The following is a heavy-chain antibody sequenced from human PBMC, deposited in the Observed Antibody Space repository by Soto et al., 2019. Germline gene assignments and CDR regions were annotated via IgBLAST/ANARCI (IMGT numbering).Heavy chain of an antibody. CDR2: ISSGSKTI. CDR1: RFTFVVYR. D-gene: IGHD1-26*01. Sequence: PGGSQIRCSVASRFTFVVYRLNLVRQAPGKGLEWVSYISSGSKTIYYADSVKGRFTVSRDNAKNSQFLQMNSLRDDDTAVYYCAREDILGARSFDYWGRGALVNLAS. V-gene: IGHV3-48*02. J-gene: IGHJ4*02. CDR3: AREDILGARSFDY.